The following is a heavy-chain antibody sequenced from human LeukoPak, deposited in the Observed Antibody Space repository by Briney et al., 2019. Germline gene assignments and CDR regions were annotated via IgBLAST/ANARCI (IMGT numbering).Heavy chain of an antibody. CDR1: GGSISSHSYY. D-gene: IGHD3-10*01. J-gene: IGHJ4*02. CDR3: ARHGDYLDGSGTYSAPFDN. Sequence: PSETLSLTCTVSGGSISSHSYYWGWIRHPPGKGLEWIGSMFYSGSTNYNPSLKRRVTISVDTSKNQFSLRLSSVTAADTAMYYCARHGDYLDGSGTYSAPFDNWGQGTLVTASS. V-gene: IGHV4-39*01. CDR2: MFYSGST.